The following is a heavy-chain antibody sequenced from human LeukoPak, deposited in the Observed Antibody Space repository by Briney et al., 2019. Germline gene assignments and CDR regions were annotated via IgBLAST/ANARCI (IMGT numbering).Heavy chain of an antibody. CDR2: IYYSGST. D-gene: IGHD4-17*01. CDR1: GGSISSSSYY. CDR3: ARPNYGDDNYFDY. J-gene: IGHJ4*02. V-gene: IGHV4-39*01. Sequence: PSETLSLTCTVSGGSISSSSYYWGWIRQPPGKGLEWIGSIYYSGSTYYNPSLKSRVTISVGTSKNQFSLKLSSVTAADTAVYYCARPNYGDDNYFDYWGQGTLVTVSS.